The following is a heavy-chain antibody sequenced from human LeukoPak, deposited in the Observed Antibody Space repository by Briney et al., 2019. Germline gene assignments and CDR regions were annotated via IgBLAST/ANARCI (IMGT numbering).Heavy chain of an antibody. CDR1: GGSISSYY. CDR3: ARKSFHTSSYDY. J-gene: IGHJ4*02. Sequence: SSETLSLTCTVSGGSISSYYWSWIRQPPGKGLEWIGYIYYSGSTNYNPSLKSRVTISLDTSKNQFSLNLSSVTAADTAVYYCARKSFHTSSYDYWGQGTLVTVSS. D-gene: IGHD2-2*01. CDR2: IYYSGST. V-gene: IGHV4-59*01.